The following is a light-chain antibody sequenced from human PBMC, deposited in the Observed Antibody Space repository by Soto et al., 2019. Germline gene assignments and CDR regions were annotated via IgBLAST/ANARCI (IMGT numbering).Light chain of an antibody. CDR2: GSS. CDR3: QQSFKTPYT. J-gene: IGKJ2*01. Sequence: DIQITQSPSSLSASVGDRVTITCRTSQRISVSLNWYQQKLGKAPKLLIYGSSTLQGGVPSRFSGSGSGTDFTLIVSGMQPEDFANYYCQQSFKTPYTFGQGTKVDIK. CDR1: QRISVS. V-gene: IGKV1-39*01.